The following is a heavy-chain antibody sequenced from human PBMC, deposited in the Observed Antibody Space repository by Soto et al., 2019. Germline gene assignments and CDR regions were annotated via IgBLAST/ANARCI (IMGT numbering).Heavy chain of an antibody. CDR3: ARGLYCSGGSCYTPTPGYYGMDV. Sequence: SETLSLTCTVSGGSISSSSYYWGWIRQPPGKGLEWIGSIYYSGSTYYNPSLKSRVTISVDTSKNQFSLKLSSVTAADTAVYYCARGLYCSGGSCYTPTPGYYGMDVWGQGTTVTVSS. D-gene: IGHD2-15*01. CDR2: IYYSGST. V-gene: IGHV4-39*01. J-gene: IGHJ6*02. CDR1: GGSISSSSYY.